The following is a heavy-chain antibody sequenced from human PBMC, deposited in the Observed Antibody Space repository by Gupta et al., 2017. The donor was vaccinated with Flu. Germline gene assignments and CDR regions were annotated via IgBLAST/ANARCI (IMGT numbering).Heavy chain of an antibody. V-gene: IGHV3-74*01. Sequence: EVQLVESGGGLVQPGGSLRLSCAASGFTFSSYWMHWVRQAPGKGLVWVSRINSDGSSTSYADSVKGRFTISRDNAKNTLYLQMNSLRAEDTAVYYCARDSEYYYDSSGYYSGDYFDYWGQGTLVTVSS. D-gene: IGHD3-22*01. J-gene: IGHJ4*02. CDR1: GFTFSSYW. CDR2: INSDGSST. CDR3: ARDSEYYYDSSGYYSGDYFDY.